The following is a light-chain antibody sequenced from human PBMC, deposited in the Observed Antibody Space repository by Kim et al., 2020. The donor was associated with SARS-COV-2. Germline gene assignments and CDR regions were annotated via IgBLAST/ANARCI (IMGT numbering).Light chain of an antibody. CDR2: AAS. CDR3: QKYNGHPFT. J-gene: IGKJ3*01. V-gene: IGKV1-27*01. CDR1: QGISNY. Sequence: DIQMTQSPSSLSASVGDRVTITCRASQGISNYLAWYQQKPGKVPKLLIYAASSLQSGAPSRFSGSGSGTDFTLTISGLQPEDVATYYCQKYNGHPFTFGPGTKVDIK.